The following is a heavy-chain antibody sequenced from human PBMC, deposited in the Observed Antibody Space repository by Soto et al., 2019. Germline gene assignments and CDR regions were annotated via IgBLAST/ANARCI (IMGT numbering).Heavy chain of an antibody. CDR2: ISNDGSNE. D-gene: IGHD4-4*01. J-gene: IGHJ4*02. V-gene: IGHV3-30*03. CDR3: AREGINNYNEYYFDS. CDR1: GFTFRWFG. Sequence: GGSLRLSCAGSGFTFRWFGMNWVRQAPGKGLEWVARISNDGSNEYYVDSVKGRFTISRDNSKNTLYLQMNGLRAEDTAVYYCAREGINNYNEYYFDSWGQGTVVTVSS.